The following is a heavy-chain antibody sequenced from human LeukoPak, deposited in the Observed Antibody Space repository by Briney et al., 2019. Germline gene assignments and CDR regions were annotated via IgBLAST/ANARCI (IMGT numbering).Heavy chain of an antibody. J-gene: IGHJ2*01. D-gene: IGHD4-17*01. V-gene: IGHV4-4*02. Sequence: PSETLSLTCAVSGGSISSSNWWSWVRQPPGKGLEWIGEIYHSGSTNYNPSLKSRVTISVDKSKNQSSLKLSSVTAADTAVYYCARVRGYGDYRIWYFDLWGRGTLVTASS. CDR1: GGSISSSNW. CDR2: IYHSGST. CDR3: ARVRGYGDYRIWYFDL.